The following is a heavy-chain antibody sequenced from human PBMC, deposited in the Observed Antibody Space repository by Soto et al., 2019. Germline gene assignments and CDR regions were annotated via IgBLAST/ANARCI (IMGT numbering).Heavy chain of an antibody. Sequence: SXTLSLTCTVSGGSISIYYWSWVRQPPVNGLEWIGYIYYSGSTNYNPSLKSRVTISVDTSKNQFSLKLSSVTAADTAVYYCARDPLWGTAMVLWYFDLWGRGTLVTVSS. CDR3: ARDPLWGTAMVLWYFDL. D-gene: IGHD5-18*01. V-gene: IGHV4-59*01. CDR1: GGSISIYY. CDR2: IYYSGST. J-gene: IGHJ2*01.